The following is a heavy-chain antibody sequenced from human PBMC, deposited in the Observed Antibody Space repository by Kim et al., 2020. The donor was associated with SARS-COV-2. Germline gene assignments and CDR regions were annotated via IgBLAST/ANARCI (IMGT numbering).Heavy chain of an antibody. CDR3: ARARYSSGLDY. CDR2: T. D-gene: IGHD6-25*01. J-gene: IGHJ4*02. Sequence: TGNAQKFQGRVTMTRNTTISTAYMELSSLRSEDTAVYYCARARYSSGLDYWGQGTLVTVSS. V-gene: IGHV1-8*01.